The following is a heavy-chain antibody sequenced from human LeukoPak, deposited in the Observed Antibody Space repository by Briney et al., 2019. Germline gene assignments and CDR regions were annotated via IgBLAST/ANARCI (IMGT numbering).Heavy chain of an antibody. CDR2: TYYRSKWYN. CDR3: ASTPRVAAAEVWFDP. D-gene: IGHD6-13*01. V-gene: IGHV6-1*01. CDR1: GDSVSSNSAA. J-gene: IGHJ5*02. Sequence: PSQTLSLTCAISGDSVSSNSAAWNWIRQSPSRGLEWLGMTYYRSKWYNDYAVSVESRITINLDTSKNQFSLQLRSVTPEDTAVYYCASTPRVAAAEVWFDPWGQGTLVTVSS.